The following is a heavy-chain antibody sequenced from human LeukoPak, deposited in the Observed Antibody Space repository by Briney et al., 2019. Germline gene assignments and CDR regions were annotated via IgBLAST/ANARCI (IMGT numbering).Heavy chain of an antibody. V-gene: IGHV4-31*03. CDR2: IYYSGST. CDR1: GGSISSGGYY. J-gene: IGHJ6*02. CDR3: ASTPLYCSGGSCQTYYYHGMDV. D-gene: IGHD2-15*01. Sequence: SETLSLTCTVSGGSISSGGYYWSWIRQHPEKGLEWIGYIYYSGSTYYNPSLKSRVTISVDTSKNQFSLKLSSVTAADTAVYYCASTPLYCSGGSCQTYYYHGMDVWGQGTTVTVSS.